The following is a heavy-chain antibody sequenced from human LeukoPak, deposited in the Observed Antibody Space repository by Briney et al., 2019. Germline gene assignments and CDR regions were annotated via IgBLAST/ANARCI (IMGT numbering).Heavy chain of an antibody. Sequence: GGSLRLSCAASGFTFSSYSMNWVRQAPGKGLEWVSSISSSSSYIYYADSVKGRFTISRDNAKNSLYLQMNSLRAEDTAAYYCVPSSSAPDFDYWGQGTLVTVSS. CDR2: ISSSSSYI. CDR3: VPSSSAPDFDY. V-gene: IGHV3-21*01. D-gene: IGHD6-6*01. J-gene: IGHJ4*02. CDR1: GFTFSSYS.